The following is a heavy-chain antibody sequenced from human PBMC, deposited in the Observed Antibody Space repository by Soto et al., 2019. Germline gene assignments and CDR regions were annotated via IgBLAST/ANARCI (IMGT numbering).Heavy chain of an antibody. V-gene: IGHV4-31*03. Sequence: QVQLQESGPGLVKPSQTLSLTCTVSGGSINSGGYYWSWIRQHPGQGLEWIGYIYYSGRTYYNPSLESRSAISVDTSKTQFSLKIHSVTAADTAVYFCARLPSIINYPMDVWGPGTTVTVSS. D-gene: IGHD3-10*01. J-gene: IGHJ6*02. CDR2: IYYSGRT. CDR1: GGSINSGGYY. CDR3: ARLPSIINYPMDV.